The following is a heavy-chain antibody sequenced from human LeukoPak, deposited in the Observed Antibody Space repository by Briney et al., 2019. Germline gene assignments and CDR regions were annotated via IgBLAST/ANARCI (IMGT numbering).Heavy chain of an antibody. CDR1: GFTFSSYA. V-gene: IGHV3-30-3*01. CDR2: ISYDGSNK. Sequence: GGSLRLSCAASGFTFSSYAMHWVRQAPGKGLEWVAVISYDGSNKYYADSVKGRFTISRDNSKTTLYLQMSSLRVEDTAVYYCAKCSATCYANAFDIWGQGTMVTVSS. D-gene: IGHD2-2*01. CDR3: AKCSATCYANAFDI. J-gene: IGHJ3*02.